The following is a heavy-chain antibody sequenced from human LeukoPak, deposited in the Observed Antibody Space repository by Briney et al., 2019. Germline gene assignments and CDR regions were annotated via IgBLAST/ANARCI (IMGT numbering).Heavy chain of an antibody. Sequence: PGGSLRLSCAASGFTFSDYAMTWVRQTPGKGLEWVSVISGGGDSADYADSMKGRFTISRDNSKNTLYLQMNSLRAEDTALDYCAKLGCTGTFCYANYWGQGTLVTVSS. CDR2: ISGGGDSA. CDR3: AKLGCTGTFCYANY. D-gene: IGHD2-2*01. CDR1: GFTFSDYA. V-gene: IGHV3-23*01. J-gene: IGHJ4*02.